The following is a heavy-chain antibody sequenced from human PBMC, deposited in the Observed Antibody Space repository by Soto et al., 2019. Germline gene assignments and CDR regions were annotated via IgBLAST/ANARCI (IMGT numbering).Heavy chain of an antibody. CDR3: IQSRCGGDCLQSYASCYCYGMDV. Sequence: QITLKESGPTLVKPTQPLTLTCTFSAFSLSTGGVGVGWIRQPPGKALEWLALIYWDDDKRYSPSLRSRLTITKDTSKNQVVLTTTNMDPVDTATYYCIQSRCGGDCLQSYASCYCYGMDVWGQGTTVTVSS. CDR2: IYWDDDK. CDR1: AFSLSTGGVG. D-gene: IGHD2-21*02. V-gene: IGHV2-5*02. J-gene: IGHJ6*02.